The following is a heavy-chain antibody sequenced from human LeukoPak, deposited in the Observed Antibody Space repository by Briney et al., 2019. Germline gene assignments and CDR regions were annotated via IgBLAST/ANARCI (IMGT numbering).Heavy chain of an antibody. CDR3: AKDFRSSSGDV. CDR2: IREDGSEK. Sequence: GGSLRLSCADSGFTFSNYGMSWVRQAPGKGLEWVAHIREDGSEKYYLDSVEGRFTISRDNAKSSLYLQLNSLRVDDTAVYYCAKDFRSSSGDVWGKGTTVTVSS. J-gene: IGHJ6*04. V-gene: IGHV3-7*01. CDR1: GFTFSNYG. D-gene: IGHD6-6*01.